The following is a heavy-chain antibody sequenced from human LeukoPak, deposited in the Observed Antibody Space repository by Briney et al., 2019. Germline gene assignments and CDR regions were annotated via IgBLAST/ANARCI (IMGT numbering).Heavy chain of an antibody. V-gene: IGHV4-34*01. D-gene: IGHD3-10*01. Sequence: PSETLSLTCAVDGGSFSGYYCSCIRQPPEKWLEWNGEINNRGSTNYNPSLKSRVSISVDTSKNQFCLKLSSVTGAGTAVYYCARAKNYYGSVSYYRYNWFARWGQGTLVTVSS. CDR2: INNRGST. CDR1: GGSFSGYY. CDR3: ARAKNYYGSVSYYRYNWFAR. J-gene: IGHJ5*02.